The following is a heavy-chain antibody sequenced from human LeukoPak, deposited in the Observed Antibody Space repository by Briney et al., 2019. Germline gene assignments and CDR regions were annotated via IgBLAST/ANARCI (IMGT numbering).Heavy chain of an antibody. Sequence: GGSLRLSCVVSGFTFNNYAMSWVRQAPGKGLEWVSSISIRGVNPTYADSVKGRFTTSRGNSKNTLYLQMNSLRAEDTAVYYCAKEGSGSPSGYYYYYMDVWGKGTTVTVSS. V-gene: IGHV3-23*01. CDR2: ISIRGVNP. D-gene: IGHD1-26*01. CDR1: GFTFNNYA. CDR3: AKEGSGSPSGYYYYYMDV. J-gene: IGHJ6*03.